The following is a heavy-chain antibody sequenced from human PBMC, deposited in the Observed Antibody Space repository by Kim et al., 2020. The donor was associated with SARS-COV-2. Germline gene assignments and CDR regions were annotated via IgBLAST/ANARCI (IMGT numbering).Heavy chain of an antibody. CDR3: ASPDYYGSGSYYKWGMDV. V-gene: IGHV4-39*01. CDR1: GGSISSSSYY. D-gene: IGHD3-10*01. CDR2: IYYSGST. J-gene: IGHJ6*02. Sequence: SETLSLTCTVSGGSISSSSYYWGWIRQPPGKGLEWIGSIYYSGSTYYNPSLKSRVTISVDTSKNQFSLQLSSVTAADTAVYYCASPDYYGSGSYYKWGMDVWGQGTTVSVSS.